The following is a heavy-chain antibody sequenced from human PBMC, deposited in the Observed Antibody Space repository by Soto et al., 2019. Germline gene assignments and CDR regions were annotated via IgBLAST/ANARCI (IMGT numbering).Heavy chain of an antibody. D-gene: IGHD4-17*01. CDR1: GYTFTSYD. CDR3: ASDHDYGDHTVYMDV. Sequence: QVQLVQSGAEVKKPGASVKVSCKASGYTFTSYDINWVRQATGQGLEWMGWMNPNCGNTGYAQKFQGRVTMTRNTSISTAYMELSSLRSEDTAVYYCASDHDYGDHTVYMDVWGKGTTVTVSS. J-gene: IGHJ6*03. CDR2: MNPNCGNT. V-gene: IGHV1-8*01.